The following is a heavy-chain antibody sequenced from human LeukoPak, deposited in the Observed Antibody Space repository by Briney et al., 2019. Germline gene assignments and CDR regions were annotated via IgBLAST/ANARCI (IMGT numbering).Heavy chain of an antibody. CDR1: GGSISSSSYY. CDR2: IYYSGTT. J-gene: IGHJ5*02. Sequence: PSETLSLTCTVSGGSISSSSYYWGWIRQPPGKGLEWIGSIYYSGTTYYSPSLKSRVTISVDTSKNQFSLKLSSVTAADTAVYYCARDINAYHGGGDLWGQGTLVTVSS. V-gene: IGHV4-39*07. D-gene: IGHD4-23*01. CDR3: ARDINAYHGGGDL.